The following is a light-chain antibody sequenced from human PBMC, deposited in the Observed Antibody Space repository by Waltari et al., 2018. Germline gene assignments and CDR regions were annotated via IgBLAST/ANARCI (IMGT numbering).Light chain of an antibody. V-gene: IGKV3-20*01. CDR3: QKYDFLPAT. J-gene: IGKJ1*01. Sequence: EIVLTLSPGPLSLSPGERATLSCRGSAGVGKYLVWSQQRPGQPPRLLLYHTSIRATGIPDRFSGSGYGTDFSLTISRLEPEDFAVYYCQKYDFLPATFGQGTTVEIK. CDR2: HTS. CDR1: AGVGKY.